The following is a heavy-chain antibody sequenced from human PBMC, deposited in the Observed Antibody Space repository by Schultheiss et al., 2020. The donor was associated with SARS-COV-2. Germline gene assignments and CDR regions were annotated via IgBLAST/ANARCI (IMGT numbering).Heavy chain of an antibody. D-gene: IGHD2-2*01. J-gene: IGHJ6*04. CDR3: AREAPLSCSSTSCYEDLSLDV. Sequence: GGSLRLSCAASGFPFSTYSINWVRRAPGKGLEWVSSISSSSSTIYYADSVKGRFTISRDNAKNSLYLQMNSLRAEDTAVYYCAREAPLSCSSTSCYEDLSLDVGGKGTTVTVSS. V-gene: IGHV3-48*04. CDR1: GFPFSTYS. CDR2: ISSSSSTI.